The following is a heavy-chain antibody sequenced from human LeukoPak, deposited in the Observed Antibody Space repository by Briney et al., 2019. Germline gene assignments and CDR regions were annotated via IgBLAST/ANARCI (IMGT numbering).Heavy chain of an antibody. V-gene: IGHV3-33*01. D-gene: IGHD5-24*01. J-gene: IGHJ5*02. CDR2: IWYDASDR. CDR1: GFTFSSFG. CDR3: VRGVGVSRFNYFDP. Sequence: GRSLTLSCAASGFTFSSFGMHCVRQAPGKGLEWVAVIWYDASDRYYADSVKGRFTISRDNSENTLFLQMNSLRDDDTAVYYCVRGVGVSRFNYFDPWGQGTLVVVSS.